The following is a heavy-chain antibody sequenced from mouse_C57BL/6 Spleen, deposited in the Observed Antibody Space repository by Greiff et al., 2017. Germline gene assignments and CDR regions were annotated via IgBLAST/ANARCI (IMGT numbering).Heavy chain of an antibody. CDR3: AREDSSGYFYAMDY. D-gene: IGHD3-2*02. Sequence: QVQLQQPGAELVKPGASVKLSCKASGYTFTSYWMHWVKQRPGRGLEWIGRIDPNSGGTKYNEKFKSKATLHVDKPASTAYMQRSSLTSEDSAVYYCAREDSSGYFYAMDYWGQGTSVTVSS. V-gene: IGHV1-72*01. J-gene: IGHJ4*01. CDR2: IDPNSGGT. CDR1: GYTFTSYW.